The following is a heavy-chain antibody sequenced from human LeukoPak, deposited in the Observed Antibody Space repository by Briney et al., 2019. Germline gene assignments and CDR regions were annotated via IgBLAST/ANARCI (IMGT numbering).Heavy chain of an antibody. CDR2: INSDGSST. Sequence: GGSLRLSCVASGFTFRDYYMSWIRRAPGKGLVWVSRINSDGSSTTYADSVKGRFTISRDNAKNTLYLQMNSLRAEDTAVYYCVREPQAEYYFDYWGQGTLVTVSS. D-gene: IGHD1-14*01. V-gene: IGHV3-74*01. J-gene: IGHJ4*02. CDR1: GFTFRDYY. CDR3: VREPQAEYYFDY.